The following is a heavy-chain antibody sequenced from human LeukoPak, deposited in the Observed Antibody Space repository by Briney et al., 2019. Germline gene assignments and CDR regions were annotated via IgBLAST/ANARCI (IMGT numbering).Heavy chain of an antibody. D-gene: IGHD4-11*01. Sequence: SQTLSLTCTVSGGSISSGSYYWSWIRQPAGKGLEWIGRIYTSGSTNYNPSLKSRVTISVDTSKNQFSLKLSSVTAADTAVYYCARDPASYRSTSFFDYWGQGTLVTVSS. CDR2: IYTSGST. V-gene: IGHV4-61*02. CDR1: GGSISSGSYY. CDR3: ARDPASYRSTSFFDY. J-gene: IGHJ4*02.